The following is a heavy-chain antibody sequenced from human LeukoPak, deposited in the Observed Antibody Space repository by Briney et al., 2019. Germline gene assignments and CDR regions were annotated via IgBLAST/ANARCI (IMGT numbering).Heavy chain of an antibody. Sequence: GGSLRLSCAASGFTFTSYSMNWVRQAPGKGLEWVSTISGSAGSTYYADSVKGRFTISRDNSKNTLYLQMNSLRAEDTAVYYCAKHSGSSTRSFDYWGQGTLVTVSS. D-gene: IGHD1-26*01. V-gene: IGHV3-23*01. CDR1: GFTFTSYS. J-gene: IGHJ4*02. CDR3: AKHSGSSTRSFDY. CDR2: ISGSAGST.